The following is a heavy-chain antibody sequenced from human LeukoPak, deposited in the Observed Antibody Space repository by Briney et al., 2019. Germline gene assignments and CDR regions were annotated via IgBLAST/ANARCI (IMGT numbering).Heavy chain of an antibody. V-gene: IGHV4-39*01. CDR1: GGSVSSTEFS. Sequence: SETLSLTCTVSGGSVSSTEFSWGWIRQPPGKGLQWVGNLYYSGSTSYHPSLNSRVTMSVDTSKNQFPLKMTSVTAADTAVYCCARLSKGRYFDYIFDYWGKGSLVTVSS. D-gene: IGHD3-9*01. J-gene: IGHJ4*02. CDR2: LYYSGST. CDR3: ARLSKGRYFDYIFDY.